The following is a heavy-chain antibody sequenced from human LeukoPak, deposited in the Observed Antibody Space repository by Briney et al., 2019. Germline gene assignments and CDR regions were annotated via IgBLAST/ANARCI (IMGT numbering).Heavy chain of an antibody. CDR3: ARSYDSRGYYYYGMDV. Sequence: SETLSLTCTVSGGSISSYYGGWIRQPPGKGLEWIGYIYYSGSTGYNPSLKSRVTISVDTSKNQFSLKLSSVTAADTAVYYCARSYDSRGYYYYGMDVWGQGTTVTVSS. D-gene: IGHD3-22*01. CDR1: GGSISSYY. CDR2: IYYSGST. V-gene: IGHV4-59*01. J-gene: IGHJ6*02.